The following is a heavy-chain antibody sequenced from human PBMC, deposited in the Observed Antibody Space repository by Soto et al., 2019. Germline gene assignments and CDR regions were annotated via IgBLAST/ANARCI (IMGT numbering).Heavy chain of an antibody. CDR3: ARDNAHYDSSGNHLEPFDS. CDR1: GSSVSRGSYF. V-gene: IGHV4-61*03. Sequence: QVQLQESGPGLVKPSETVSLTCAVSGSSVSRGSYFWSWIRQPPGKGLEFIGYIYYTGSTEYNPSLRRRVTIAVGTSKNHFSLKLTSVTASDTAVYYCARDNAHYDSSGNHLEPFDSWGQGTLGTVAS. D-gene: IGHD3-22*01. CDR2: IYYTGST. J-gene: IGHJ4*02.